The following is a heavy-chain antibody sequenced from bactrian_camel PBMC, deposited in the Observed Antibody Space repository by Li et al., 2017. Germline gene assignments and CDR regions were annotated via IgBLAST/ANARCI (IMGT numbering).Heavy chain of an antibody. CDR3: AVHEDSGLWWELVQDRSYGY. J-gene: IGHJ6*01. Sequence: HVQLVESGGGVVQPGGSLRLSCAASGDTYSRTCMGWFRQAPGKEREGVAAIGQHGDTSYADSVKGRFTISRDNVKDTTYLQMNNLKPDDTAVYYCAVHEDSGLWWELVQDRSYGYWGQGTQVTVS. CDR2: IGQHGDT. V-gene: IGHV3S53*01. D-gene: IGHD7*01. CDR1: GDTYSRTC.